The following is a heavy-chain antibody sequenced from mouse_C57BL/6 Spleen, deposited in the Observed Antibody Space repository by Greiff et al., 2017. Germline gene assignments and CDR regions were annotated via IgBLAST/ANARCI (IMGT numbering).Heavy chain of an antibody. D-gene: IGHD1-1*01. CDR2: IDPSDSYT. Sequence: QVQLQQPGAELVKPGASVKLSCKASGYTFTSYWMQWVKQRPGQGLEWIGEIDPSDSYTNYNQKFKGKATLTVDTSSSAAYMQLSSLTSEDSAVYYCARTGDITTVGATPDYAMDYWGQGTSVTVSS. J-gene: IGHJ4*01. V-gene: IGHV1-50*01. CDR1: GYTFTSYW. CDR3: ARTGDITTVGATPDYAMDY.